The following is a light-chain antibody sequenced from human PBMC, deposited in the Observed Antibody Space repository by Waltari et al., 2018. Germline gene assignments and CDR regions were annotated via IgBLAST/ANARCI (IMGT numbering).Light chain of an antibody. CDR3: TSYAGSTLFVI. CDR2: GVS. CDR1: VDPNTF. V-gene: IGLV2-14*03. Sequence: QSALTQPASVSGSPGQSITVSCTGVDPNTFVSWYQQQPGKSPRPIIYGVSERPSGVSHRFSGSKSGSTAYLTISGLQAEDEANYFCTSYAGSTLFVIFGGGTKLTVL. J-gene: IGLJ2*01.